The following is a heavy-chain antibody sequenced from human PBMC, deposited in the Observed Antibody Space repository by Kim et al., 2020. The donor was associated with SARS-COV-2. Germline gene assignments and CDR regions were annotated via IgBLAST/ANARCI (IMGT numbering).Heavy chain of an antibody. Sequence: GGSLRLSCAASGFTFSSYGMHWVRQAPGKGLEWVAVISYDGSNKYYADSVKGRFTISRDNSKNTLYLQMNSLRAEDTAVYYCASARHIDWFVLDYWGQGTLVTVSS. CDR2: ISYDGSNK. CDR3: ASARHIDWFVLDY. V-gene: IGHV3-30*03. D-gene: IGHD3-9*01. CDR1: GFTFSSYG. J-gene: IGHJ4*02.